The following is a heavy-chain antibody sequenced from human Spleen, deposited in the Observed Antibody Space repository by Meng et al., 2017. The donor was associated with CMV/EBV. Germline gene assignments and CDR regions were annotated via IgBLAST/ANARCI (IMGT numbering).Heavy chain of an antibody. CDR2: ISWNSANI. D-gene: IGHD3-16*01. Sequence: GGSLRLSCAASGFIFDDHAMHWVRQAPGKGLEWVSSISWNSANIAYAASVKGRFTTSRDNANNSLYLQMNSLSPEDTALYYCVKGGLALHWGGQGTLVTVSS. V-gene: IGHV3-9*01. CDR1: GFIFDDHA. J-gene: IGHJ4*02. CDR3: VKGGLALHW.